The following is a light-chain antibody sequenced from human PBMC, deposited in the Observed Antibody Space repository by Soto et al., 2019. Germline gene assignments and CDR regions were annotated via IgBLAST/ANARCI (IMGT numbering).Light chain of an antibody. CDR3: HSYDSRSNCYV. J-gene: IGLJ1*01. V-gene: IGLV1-40*01. Sequence: QSVLTQPPSVSGAPGQRVTISCTGSNSNIGAGFAVHWYQQLPGTAPKLLIHGNNNRPSGVPDRFSGSKSDTSASLAITGLQADDEADYYCHSYDSRSNCYVFGTGTKLTVL. CDR2: GNN. CDR1: NSNIGAGFA.